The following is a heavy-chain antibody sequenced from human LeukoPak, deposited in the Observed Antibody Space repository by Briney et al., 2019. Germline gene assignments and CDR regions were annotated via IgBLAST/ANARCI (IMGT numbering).Heavy chain of an antibody. V-gene: IGHV3-30-3*01. CDR3: ARGLDASY. Sequence: AGGSLRLSCAASGFTFSSYAMHWVRQAPGKGLEWVAVISYDGSNKYYADSVKGRFTISRDNSKNTLYLQMNSLRAEDTAVYYCARGLDASYWGQGALVTVSS. J-gene: IGHJ4*02. CDR2: ISYDGSNK. CDR1: GFTFSSYA.